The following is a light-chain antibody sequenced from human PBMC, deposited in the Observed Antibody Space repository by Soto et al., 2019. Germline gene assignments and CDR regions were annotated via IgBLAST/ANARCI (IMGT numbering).Light chain of an antibody. CDR2: AAS. J-gene: IGKJ1*01. V-gene: IGKV1-39*01. CDR1: QTINRY. Sequence: IQMTQSPSSLSASVGDRVTITCRASQTINRYLSWYQQKPGKAPNLLISAASTLQAGVPSRFSGSESGTEFTLTISSLQPEDFATYYFQQTYSSPWTFGQGTKVEIK. CDR3: QQTYSSPWT.